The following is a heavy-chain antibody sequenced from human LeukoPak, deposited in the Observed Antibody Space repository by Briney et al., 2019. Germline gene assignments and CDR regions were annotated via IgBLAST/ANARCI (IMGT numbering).Heavy chain of an antibody. D-gene: IGHD3-3*01. CDR3: ARDESHWSGPPRPTH. CDR2: IYTSGST. CDR1: GGSISSYY. Sequence: SETLSLTCTVSGGSISSYYWSWIRQPAGKGLEWIGRIYTSGSTNYNPSLKSRVTMSVGTSKNQFSLKLSSVTAADTAVYYCARDESHWSGPPRPTHWGQGTLVTVSS. V-gene: IGHV4-4*07. J-gene: IGHJ4*02.